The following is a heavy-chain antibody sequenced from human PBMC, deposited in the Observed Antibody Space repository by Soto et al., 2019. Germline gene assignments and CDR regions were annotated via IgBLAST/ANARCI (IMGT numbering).Heavy chain of an antibody. CDR1: GGTFSSYA. J-gene: IGHJ5*02. CDR2: IIPIFGTA. CDR3: ARVRRITFGASNWFDP. Sequence: QVQLVQSGAEVKKPGSSVKVSCKASGGTFSSYAISWVRQAPGQGLEWMGGIIPIFGTANYAQKFQSRVTITADESTSTAYMELGSLRSEDTAVYYCARVRRITFGASNWFDPWGQGTLVTVSS. V-gene: IGHV1-69*12. D-gene: IGHD3-16*01.